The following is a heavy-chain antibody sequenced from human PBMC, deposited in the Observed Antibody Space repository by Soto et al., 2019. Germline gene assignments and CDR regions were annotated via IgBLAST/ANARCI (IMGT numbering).Heavy chain of an antibody. CDR1: GFTFSSYA. J-gene: IGHJ6*02. D-gene: IGHD1-26*01. V-gene: IGHV3-23*01. Sequence: GGSLRLSCAASGFTFSSYAMSWVRQAPGKGLEWVSAISGRGGSTYYTDSVKGRFTISRDNSKNTLYLQMNSLRAADTDVYYCAKEFLRERESYYYGMDVWGQGTTVTVSS. CDR3: AKEFLRERESYYYGMDV. CDR2: ISGRGGST.